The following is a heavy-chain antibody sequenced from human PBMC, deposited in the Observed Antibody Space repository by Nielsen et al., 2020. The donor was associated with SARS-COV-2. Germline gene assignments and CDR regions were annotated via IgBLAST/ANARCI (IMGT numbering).Heavy chain of an antibody. CDR1: GSTFSSYA. CDR2: IWYDGGNE. J-gene: IGHJ1*01. V-gene: IGHV3-33*06. D-gene: IGHD5-18*01. CDR3: AKGSVYMEYFDH. Sequence: GESLKISCAASGSTFSSYAMHWVRQAPGKGLEWVAVIWYDGGNEYYADSVKGRFTISRDNSKNTLYVQMNSLRAEDTAVYFCAKGSVYMEYFDHWGQGTLVTVSS.